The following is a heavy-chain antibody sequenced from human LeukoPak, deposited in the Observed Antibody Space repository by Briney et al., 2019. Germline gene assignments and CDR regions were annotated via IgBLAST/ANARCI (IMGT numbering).Heavy chain of an antibody. CDR3: ARELRYSTNYSYYYGMDV. J-gene: IGHJ6*04. Sequence: SQTLSLTCSVSGGSISSGGYYWSWIRQHPGEGLEWIGYIHYSGRTYYNPSLKSRVMVSVDTSKNQFSLRLSSVTAADTAVYYCARELRYSTNYSYYYGMDVWGKGTTVTVSS. V-gene: IGHV4-31*03. CDR2: IHYSGRT. D-gene: IGHD3-9*01. CDR1: GGSISSGGYY.